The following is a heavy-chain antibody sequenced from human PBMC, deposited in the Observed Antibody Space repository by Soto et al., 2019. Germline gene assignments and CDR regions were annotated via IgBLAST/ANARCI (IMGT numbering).Heavy chain of an antibody. D-gene: IGHD2-2*01. V-gene: IGHV3-30*18. Sequence: GGSLRLSCAASGFTFSSYGMHWVRQAPGKGLEWVAVISYDGSNKYYADSVKGRFTISRDNSKNTLYLQMNSLRAEDTAVYYCAKDFAVLVPATTPPDDYWGQGTLVTVSS. J-gene: IGHJ4*02. CDR3: AKDFAVLVPATTPPDDY. CDR1: GFTFSSYG. CDR2: ISYDGSNK.